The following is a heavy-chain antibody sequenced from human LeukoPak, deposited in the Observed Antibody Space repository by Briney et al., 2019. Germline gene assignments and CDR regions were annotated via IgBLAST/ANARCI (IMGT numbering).Heavy chain of an antibody. V-gene: IGHV3-30*02. CDR2: IRYHGSVK. D-gene: IGHD6-13*01. CDR1: GFTFSTCG. Sequence: PGGSLRLSCAASGFTFSTCGMHWVRQAPGKGLEWVAFIRYHGSVKYYADSVKGRFTISRDNSENTLYLQMNSLRAEDTAVYYCAKSPSSWKFDDWGQGTLVTVSS. CDR3: AKSPSSWKFDD. J-gene: IGHJ4*02.